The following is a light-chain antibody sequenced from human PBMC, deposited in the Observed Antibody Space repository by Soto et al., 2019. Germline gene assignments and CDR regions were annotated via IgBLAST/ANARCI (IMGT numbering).Light chain of an antibody. J-gene: IGLJ1*01. Sequence: QSVLTQPPSVSGAPGQRVTISCTGSNSNIGAGYDVHWYQQFPGTAPKLIIYGNINRPSGVPDRFSGSKSGPSASLAITGLQAEDEADYYCQSYDSRLSNYVFGGGTKVTVL. CDR2: GNI. CDR3: QSYDSRLSNYV. CDR1: NSNIGAGYD. V-gene: IGLV1-40*01.